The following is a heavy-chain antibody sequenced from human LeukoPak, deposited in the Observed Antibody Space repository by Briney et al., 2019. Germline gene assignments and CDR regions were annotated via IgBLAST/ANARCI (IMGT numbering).Heavy chain of an antibody. Sequence: ASVKVSCKASGYTFTSYDSSWVRQAPGQGLEWMGWISAYNGNTNYPQKLQGRVTMTADTSKSTAYMERETLGSDAPAVYYVSRQTQVAGTRTRSGWFDPWGQRTLVTVSS. J-gene: IGHJ5*02. D-gene: IGHD6-19*01. CDR1: GYTFTSYD. CDR2: ISAYNGNT. V-gene: IGHV1-18*01. CDR3: SRQTQVAGTRTRSGWFDP.